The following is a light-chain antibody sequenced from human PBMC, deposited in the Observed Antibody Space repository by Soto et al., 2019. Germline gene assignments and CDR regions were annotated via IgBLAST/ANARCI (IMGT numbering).Light chain of an antibody. J-gene: IGKJ1*01. CDR1: QSISSW. CDR2: DAS. CDR3: QQYNSYRT. V-gene: IGKV1-5*01. Sequence: DIQMTQSPSTLSASVGDRVTITCRASQSISSWLAWYQQKPGKAPKFLIYDASSLESGVPSRFSGSGSGTEFTLTISSLQPDDFATYYCQQYNSYRTFGQGTKVEIK.